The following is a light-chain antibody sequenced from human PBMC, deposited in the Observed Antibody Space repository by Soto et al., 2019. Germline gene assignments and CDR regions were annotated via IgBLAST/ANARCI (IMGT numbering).Light chain of an antibody. V-gene: IGKV3-20*01. J-gene: IGKJ1*01. CDR1: QSVSNNY. CDR3: QQYGSSGT. CDR2: GAS. Sequence: EIVFMQFPSTLALAPGGRATVSCGANQSVSNNYLAWYQQKPGQAPRLLIYGASNRATGIPARFSGSGSVTDFTLTISRLGPEDFAVYYCQQYGSSGTFGQGTKVDIK.